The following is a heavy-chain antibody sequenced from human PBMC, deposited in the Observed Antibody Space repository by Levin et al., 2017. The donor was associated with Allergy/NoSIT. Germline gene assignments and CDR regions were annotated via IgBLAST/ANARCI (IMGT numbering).Heavy chain of an antibody. Sequence: SETLSLTCTVSGGSISSSISYWGWIRQAPGKGLEWIGSIYNSGSTYYNPSLKSRVTTSVDTSKNQFSLKLNSVTAADTAVYYCARQCYDILTGYYNFDYWGQGTLVTVSS. J-gene: IGHJ4*02. D-gene: IGHD3-9*01. CDR3: ARQCYDILTGYYNFDY. CDR2: IYNSGST. CDR1: GGSISSSISY. V-gene: IGHV4-39*01.